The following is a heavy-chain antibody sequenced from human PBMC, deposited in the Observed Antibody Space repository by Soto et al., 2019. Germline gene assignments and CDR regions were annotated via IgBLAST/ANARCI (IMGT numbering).Heavy chain of an antibody. D-gene: IGHD3-22*01. CDR3: ARLTLAHDSSGYHIFDY. CDR2: INPSGGST. V-gene: IGHV1-46*01. Sequence: GASVKVSCKASGYTFTSYYMHWVRQAPGQGLEWMGIINPSGGSTSYAQKFQGRVTMTRDTSTSTVYMELSSLRSEDSAMYYCARLTLAHDSSGYHIFDYWGLGTLVTVSS. CDR1: GYTFTSYY. J-gene: IGHJ4*02.